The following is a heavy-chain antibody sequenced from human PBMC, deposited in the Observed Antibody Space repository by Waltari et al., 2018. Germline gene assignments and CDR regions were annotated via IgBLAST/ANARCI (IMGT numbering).Heavy chain of an antibody. CDR3: ARCSGGWSTPFDY. Sequence: QVQLQESGPGLVKPSETLSLTCTVSGGPIKSYYWSWIRQPPGKGLEWIGFISYSGSTNYNPSLQSRVSISVDTSKNQFSLKLSSVAAADTAVYYCARCSGGWSTPFDYWGQGTLVTV. CDR2: ISYSGST. V-gene: IGHV4-59*08. CDR1: GGPIKSYY. J-gene: IGHJ4*02. D-gene: IGHD6-19*01.